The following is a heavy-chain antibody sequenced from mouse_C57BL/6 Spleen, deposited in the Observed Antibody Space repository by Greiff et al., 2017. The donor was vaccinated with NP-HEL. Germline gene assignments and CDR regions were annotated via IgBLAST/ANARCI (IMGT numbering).Heavy chain of an antibody. CDR2: ILPGSGST. CDR3: ARSAFAYYGSSYYFDY. D-gene: IGHD1-1*01. Sequence: QVQLQQSGAELMKPGASVKLSCKATGYTFTGYWIEWVKQRPGHGLEWIGEILPGSGSTNYNEKFKGKATFTADTSSNTAYMQLSSLTTEDSAIYYCARSAFAYYGSSYYFDYWGQGTTLTVSS. J-gene: IGHJ2*01. V-gene: IGHV1-9*01. CDR1: GYTFTGYW.